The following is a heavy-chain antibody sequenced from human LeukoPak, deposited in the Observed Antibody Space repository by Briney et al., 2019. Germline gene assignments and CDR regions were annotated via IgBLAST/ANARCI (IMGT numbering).Heavy chain of an antibody. Sequence: PSETLSLTCTVSGGSISSCYWSWIRQPPGKGLEWIGYIYYSGSTNYNPSLKSRVTISVDTSKNQFSLKLSSVTAADTAVYYCARGIVGATTPGNWFDPWGQGTLVTVSS. CDR3: ARGIVGATTPGNWFDP. CDR2: IYYSGST. CDR1: GGSISSCY. J-gene: IGHJ5*02. V-gene: IGHV4-59*01. D-gene: IGHD1-26*01.